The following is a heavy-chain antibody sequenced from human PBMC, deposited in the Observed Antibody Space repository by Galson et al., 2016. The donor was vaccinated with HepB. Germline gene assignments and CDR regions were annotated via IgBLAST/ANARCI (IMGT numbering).Heavy chain of an antibody. V-gene: IGHV3-23*01. CDR2: ISGSGGGT. D-gene: IGHD3-10*01. Sequence: CAASGFIFSSYTMDWVRQAPGKRLEWVSAISGSGGGTYYADSVKGRFTISRDNSKNTLYLQLNNLRAGDTAVYYCARGYGSGTYFVNNWFDPWGQGTLVTVSS. J-gene: IGHJ5*02. CDR3: ARGYGSGTYFVNNWFDP. CDR1: GFIFSSYT.